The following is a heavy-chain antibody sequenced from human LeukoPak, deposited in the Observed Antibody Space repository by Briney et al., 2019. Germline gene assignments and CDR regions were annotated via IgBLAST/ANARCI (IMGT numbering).Heavy chain of an antibody. J-gene: IGHJ6*03. CDR2: ISYDGSNR. D-gene: IGHD3-22*01. Sequence: GRSLRLSCAASGFTFSSYAMHWVCQAPGKGLEWVAVISYDGSNRYYADSVKGRFTISRDNSKNTLYLQMNSLRAEDTAVYYCARGAYYYDSSALFNYMDVWGKGTTVTVSS. V-gene: IGHV3-30*04. CDR3: ARGAYYYDSSALFNYMDV. CDR1: GFTFSSYA.